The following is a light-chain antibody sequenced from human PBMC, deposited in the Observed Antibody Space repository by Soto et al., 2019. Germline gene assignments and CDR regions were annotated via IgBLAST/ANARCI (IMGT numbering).Light chain of an antibody. V-gene: IGKV1-39*01. CDR1: QSISSW. J-gene: IGKJ4*01. CDR2: TAS. Sequence: DIQMTQSPSTLSASVGDRVTITCRASQSISSWLAWYQQKPGKAPKLLIYTASSLQVGLPSRFSGSGSGTDFTLTISSLQPEDSATYYCQQSFGTPLTFGGGTKVDIK. CDR3: QQSFGTPLT.